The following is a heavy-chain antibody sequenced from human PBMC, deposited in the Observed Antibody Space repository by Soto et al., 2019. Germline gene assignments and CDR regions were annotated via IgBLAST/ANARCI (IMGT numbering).Heavy chain of an antibody. V-gene: IGHV3-11*01. CDR1: GFTFSDYY. CDR3: ARPKDIVATITWAPFDY. D-gene: IGHD5-12*01. Sequence: QVQLVESGGGLVKPGGSLRLSCAASGFTFSDYYMTWIRQVPGMGLEWVSYSSSSGSTIYYADSVRGRFTVSRDNAKNSLSLQMNTLRAEDSAVYYCARPKDIVATITWAPFDYWGQGTLVTVSS. J-gene: IGHJ4*02. CDR2: SSSSGSTI.